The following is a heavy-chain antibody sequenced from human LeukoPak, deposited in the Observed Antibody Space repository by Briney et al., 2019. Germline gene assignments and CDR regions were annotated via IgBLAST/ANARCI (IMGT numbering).Heavy chain of an antibody. Sequence: QPGRSLRLSCTASGFNFGDDAMSWVRQAPGKGLEWVSAISGSGDSTYYADSVKGRFTISRDNSKNTLYLQMSSLRAEDTAVYHCAKSPPDNYHYYYGMDVWGQGTTVTVSS. CDR1: GFNFGDDA. J-gene: IGHJ6*02. CDR2: ISGSGDST. D-gene: IGHD5-24*01. V-gene: IGHV3-23*01. CDR3: AKSPPDNYHYYYGMDV.